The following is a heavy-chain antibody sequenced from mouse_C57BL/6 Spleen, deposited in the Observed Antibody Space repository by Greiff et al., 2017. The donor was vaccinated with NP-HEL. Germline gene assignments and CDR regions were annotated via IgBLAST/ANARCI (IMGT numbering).Heavy chain of an antibody. D-gene: IGHD1-1*01. Sequence: EVKLLESGPGLVKPSQSLSLTCSVTGYSITSGYYWNWIRQFPGNKLEWMGYISYDGSTNYNPSLKNRISITRDTSKNQFFLKLNSVTTEDTATYYCARDLLRYWYFDVWGTGTTVTVSS. CDR3: ARDLLRYWYFDV. J-gene: IGHJ1*03. CDR2: ISYDGST. CDR1: GYSITSGYY. V-gene: IGHV3-6*01.